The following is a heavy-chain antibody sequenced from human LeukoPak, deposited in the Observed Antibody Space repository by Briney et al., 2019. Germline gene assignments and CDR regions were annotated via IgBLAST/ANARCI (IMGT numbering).Heavy chain of an antibody. V-gene: IGHV1-69*13. CDR2: IIPIFGTA. CDR3: ARDLARPHCGGDCRGSTPEYFQH. CDR1: GGTFSSYA. Sequence: SVKVSCKASGGTFSSYAISWVRQAPGQGLEWMGGIIPIFGTANYAQKFQGRVTITADESTSTAYMELSSLRSEDTAVYRCARDLARPHCGGDCRGSTPEYFQHWGQGTLVTVSS. J-gene: IGHJ1*01. D-gene: IGHD2-21*02.